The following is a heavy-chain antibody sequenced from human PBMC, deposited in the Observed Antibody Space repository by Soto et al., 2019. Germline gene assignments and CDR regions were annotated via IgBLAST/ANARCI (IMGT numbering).Heavy chain of an antibody. V-gene: IGHV4-31*03. CDR3: ARGLVPDYGGNLDYFDY. Sequence: TLSLTCTVSGGSISSGGYYWSWIRQHPGKGLEWIGYIYYSGSTYYNPSLKSRVTISVDTSKNQFSLKLSSVTAADTAVYYCARGLVPDYGGNLDYFDYWGQGTLVTVSS. CDR1: GGSISSGGYY. D-gene: IGHD4-17*01. J-gene: IGHJ4*02. CDR2: IYYSGST.